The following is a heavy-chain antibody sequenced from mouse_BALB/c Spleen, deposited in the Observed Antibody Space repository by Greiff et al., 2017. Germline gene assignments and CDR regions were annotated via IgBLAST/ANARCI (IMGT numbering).Heavy chain of an antibody. CDR3: ARYYRYEAWFAY. D-gene: IGHD2-14*01. CDR1: GFAFSSYD. V-gene: IGHV5-12-1*01. J-gene: IGHJ3*01. CDR2: ISSGGGST. Sequence: DVKLVESGGGLVKPGGSLKLSCAASGFAFSSYDMSWVRQTPEKRLEWVAYISSGGGSTYYPDTVKGRFTISRDNAKNTLYLQMSSLKSEDTAMDYCARYYRYEAWFAYWGQGTLVTVSA.